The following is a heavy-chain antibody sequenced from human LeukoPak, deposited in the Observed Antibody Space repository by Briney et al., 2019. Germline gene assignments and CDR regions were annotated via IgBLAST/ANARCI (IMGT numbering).Heavy chain of an antibody. J-gene: IGHJ4*02. Sequence: PSETPSLTCAVYGGSFSGYYWSWIRQPPGKGLEWIGEINHSGSTNYNPSLKSRVTISVGTSKNQFSLKLSSVTAADTAVYYCASGYRLDYWGQGTLVTVSS. CDR2: INHSGST. CDR3: ASGYRLDY. V-gene: IGHV4-34*01. D-gene: IGHD2-21*02. CDR1: GGSFSGYY.